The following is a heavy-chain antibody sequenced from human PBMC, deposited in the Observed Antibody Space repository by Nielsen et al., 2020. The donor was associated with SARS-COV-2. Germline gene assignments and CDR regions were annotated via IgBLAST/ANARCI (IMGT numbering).Heavy chain of an antibody. CDR3: ARSPFHRSSWYGMDV. CDR2: ISGGSATI. Sequence: GESLKISCAASGFTFSNSFMNWVRQAPGKGLEWVSYISGGSATIYYADSVKGRFTISRDNVKNSLYLQLSSLSAEDTAVYYCARSPFHRSSWYGMDVWGQGTTVTVSS. J-gene: IGHJ6*02. V-gene: IGHV3-48*01. CDR1: GFTFSNSF. D-gene: IGHD6-13*01.